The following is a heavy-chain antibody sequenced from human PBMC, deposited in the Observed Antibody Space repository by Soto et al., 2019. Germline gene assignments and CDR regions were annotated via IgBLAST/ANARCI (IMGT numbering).Heavy chain of an antibody. V-gene: IGHV1-69*01. J-gene: IGHJ6*02. CDR1: GGTFSSYA. Sequence: QVQLVQSGAEVKKPGSSVKVSCKASGGTFSSYAISWVRQAPGQGLEWMGGIIPIFGTANYAQKFQGRVTITADESTSTADMELSSLRSEDTAVYYCASGRYSSSWYRNYYYGMDVWGQGTTVTVSS. CDR2: IIPIFGTA. D-gene: IGHD6-13*01. CDR3: ASGRYSSSWYRNYYYGMDV.